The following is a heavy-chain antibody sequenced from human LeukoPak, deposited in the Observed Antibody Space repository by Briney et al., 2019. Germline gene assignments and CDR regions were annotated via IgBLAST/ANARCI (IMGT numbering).Heavy chain of an antibody. D-gene: IGHD6-19*01. CDR2: IIPIFGTA. J-gene: IGHJ4*02. CDR3: ARDLSAVAGLGY. CDR1: GGTFSSYA. V-gene: IGHV1-69*13. Sequence: ASVKVSCKASGGTFSSYAISWVRQAPGQGLEWMGGIIPIFGTANYAQKFQGRVTITADESTSTAYVELSSLRSEDTAVYYCARDLSAVAGLGYWGQGTLVTVSS.